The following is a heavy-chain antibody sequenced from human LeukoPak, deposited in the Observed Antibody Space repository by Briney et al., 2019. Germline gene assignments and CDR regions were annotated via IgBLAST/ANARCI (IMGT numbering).Heavy chain of an antibody. J-gene: IGHJ4*02. Sequence: PGESLKISCQASGYSFTSYWIGWVRQMPGKGLEWMGIIYPGDSDTRYRPSVRGQVTISADKSISTAYLQWSSLKASDTAMYYCASQGRDGYNYDYWGQGTLVTVSS. V-gene: IGHV5-51*01. CDR1: GYSFTSYW. D-gene: IGHD5-24*01. CDR2: IYPGDSDT. CDR3: ASQGRDGYNYDY.